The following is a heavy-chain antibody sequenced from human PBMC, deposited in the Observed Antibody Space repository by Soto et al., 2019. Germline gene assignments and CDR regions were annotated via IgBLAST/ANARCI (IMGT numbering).Heavy chain of an antibody. Sequence: QVQLVESGGGLVKPGWSLRLSCAASGFTFSDYYMSWIRQAPWKGLEWVSYISSSSSYTNYSDSVKGRYTISRDNAKNSLYLQMNSLRAEDTDVYYCARDSSSWADAFDIWGQGTMVTVSS. V-gene: IGHV3-11*06. CDR1: GFTFSDYY. D-gene: IGHD6-13*01. CDR2: ISSSSSYT. CDR3: ARDSSSWADAFDI. J-gene: IGHJ3*02.